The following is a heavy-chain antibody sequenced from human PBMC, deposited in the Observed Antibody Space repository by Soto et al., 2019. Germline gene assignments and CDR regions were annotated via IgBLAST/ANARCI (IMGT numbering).Heavy chain of an antibody. CDR1: GGTFSSYA. J-gene: IGHJ6*02. V-gene: IGHV1-69*01. CDR3: ATMGQETTFYGSGSGFDMDV. Sequence: EQLVQSGAEVKKPGSSVKVSCKASGGTFSSYAISWVRQAPGQGLEWMGGIIPLFGTAKYAQKFQGRVTITVDESTRTGYMELSSLRSEDTAVYYCATMGQETTFYGSGSGFDMDVWGQGTPVTVSS. CDR2: IIPLFGTA. D-gene: IGHD3-10*01.